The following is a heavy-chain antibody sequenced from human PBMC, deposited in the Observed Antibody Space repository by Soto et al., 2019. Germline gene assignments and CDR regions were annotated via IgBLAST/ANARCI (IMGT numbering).Heavy chain of an antibody. Sequence: ASVKVSCKASCYTFCRYGMSLVRQAPGQGLEWMGWITTYNGYTNYAQRLQGRVTMTTDTSTSPAYMELRSLRSDDTAVYYCARVFYFTVPWYYRHCSLPCGEGTMGSV. V-gene: IGHV1-18*04. CDR1: CYTFCRYG. D-gene: IGHD3-10*01. CDR3: ARVFYFTVPWYYRHCSLP. CDR2: ITTYNGYT. J-gene: IGHJ5*02.